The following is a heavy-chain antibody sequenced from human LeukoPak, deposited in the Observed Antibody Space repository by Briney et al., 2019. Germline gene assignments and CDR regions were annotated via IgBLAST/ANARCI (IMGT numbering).Heavy chain of an antibody. D-gene: IGHD2-8*01. CDR1: GFTFSSYA. CDR3: ARNMQFVQSLGGLDV. V-gene: IGHV3-30-3*01. Sequence: GGSLRLSCAASGFTFSSYALHWVRQSPGKGLEWVAVISYHGTNKYYADSVKGRFTISRDNSGNTLFLQMNSLRPEDSALYYCARNMQFVQSLGGLDVWGQGTLVTVSS. J-gene: IGHJ4*02. CDR2: ISYHGTNK.